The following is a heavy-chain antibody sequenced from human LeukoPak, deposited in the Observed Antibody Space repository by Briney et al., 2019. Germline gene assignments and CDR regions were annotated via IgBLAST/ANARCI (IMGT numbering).Heavy chain of an antibody. D-gene: IGHD4-23*01. CDR1: GGSISNYY. Sequence: SETLSLTCTVSGGSISNYYWSWIRQPPGKGLEWIGHINYSAGTYYNPSLKSRVIISLDTSKNQFSLKLSSVTAADTAVYYCARWPLPGSGVHSEGFDYWGQGTLVTVSS. CDR3: ARWPLPGSGVHSEGFDY. CDR2: INYSAGT. J-gene: IGHJ4*02. V-gene: IGHV4-30-4*01.